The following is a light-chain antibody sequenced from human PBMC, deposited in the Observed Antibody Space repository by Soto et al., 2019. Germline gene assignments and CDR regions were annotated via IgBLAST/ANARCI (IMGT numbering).Light chain of an antibody. CDR1: TSDVGSYEL. CDR3: CSYAGSSTFRV. V-gene: IGLV2-23*02. Sequence: QSALTQPASVSGSPGQAITISCTGTTSDVGSYELVSWYQQYPGKAPKLMIYEVSKRPSGVSNRYSGSKAGNTASLTISGLQAEDEADYYCCSYAGSSTFRVFGGGTKLTVL. CDR2: EVS. J-gene: IGLJ3*02.